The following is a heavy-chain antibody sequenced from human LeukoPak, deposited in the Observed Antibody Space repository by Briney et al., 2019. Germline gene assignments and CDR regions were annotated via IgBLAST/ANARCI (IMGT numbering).Heavy chain of an antibody. CDR1: GGSISSYY. V-gene: IGHV4-59*01. CDR3: AREVGVDTAMVTYYFDY. Sequence: PSETLSLTCTVSGGSISSYYWSWIRQPPGKGLEWIGYIYYSGSTNYNPSLKSRVTISVDTSKNQFSLKLSSVTAADTAVYYCAREVGVDTAMVTYYFDYWGQGTLVTVFS. J-gene: IGHJ4*02. D-gene: IGHD5-18*01. CDR2: IYYSGST.